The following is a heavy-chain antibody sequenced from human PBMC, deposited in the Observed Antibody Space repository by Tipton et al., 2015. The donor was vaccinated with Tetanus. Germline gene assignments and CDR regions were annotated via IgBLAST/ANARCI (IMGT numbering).Heavy chain of an antibody. Sequence: TLSLTCAVSGGSITSDNHYWSWIRQPPGKGLEWIGYIYESGTTHYNPSLKSRATLSLDMSKNHVSLNLTSVTAADTAVYYCARAVRFYYDSSTYYQYYFDSWGQGTLVTVSS. CDR2: IYESGTT. J-gene: IGHJ4*02. CDR3: ARAVRFYYDSSTYYQYYFDS. CDR1: GGSITSDNHY. V-gene: IGHV4-30-2*01. D-gene: IGHD3-22*01.